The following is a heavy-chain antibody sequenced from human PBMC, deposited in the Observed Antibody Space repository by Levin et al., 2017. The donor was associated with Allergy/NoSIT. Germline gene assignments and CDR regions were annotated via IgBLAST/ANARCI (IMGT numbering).Heavy chain of an antibody. CDR2: IYYSGST. CDR3: ASKFTGIAVAGTVDP. V-gene: IGHV4-39*01. J-gene: IGHJ5*02. D-gene: IGHD6-19*01. CDR1: GGSISSSSYY. Sequence: TPGGSLRLSCTVSGGSISSSSYYWGWIRQPPGKGLEWIGSIYYSGSTYYNPSLKSRVTISVDTSKNQFSLKLSSVTAADTAVYYCASKFTGIAVAGTVDPWGQGTLVTVSS.